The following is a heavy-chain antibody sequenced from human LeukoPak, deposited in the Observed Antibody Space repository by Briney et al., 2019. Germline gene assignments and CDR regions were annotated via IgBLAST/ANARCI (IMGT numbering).Heavy chain of an antibody. CDR2: INYSGTT. D-gene: IGHD1-26*01. CDR1: GGSISSYY. V-gene: IGHV4-59*08. Sequence: PSETLSLTCTVSGGSISSYYWSWLRQPPGKGLEWISSINYSGTTHYNPFLKSRVSISVDTSKNQFSLNLNSVTAADTAVYYCARQSVGTASIYYFAYWGQGILVTVSS. CDR3: ARQSVGTASIYYFAY. J-gene: IGHJ4*02.